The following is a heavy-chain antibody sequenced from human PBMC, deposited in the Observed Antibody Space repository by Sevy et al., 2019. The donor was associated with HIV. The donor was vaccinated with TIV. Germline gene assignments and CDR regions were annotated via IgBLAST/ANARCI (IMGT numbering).Heavy chain of an antibody. CDR3: ARDVEGGSYPNEEFAFGI. CDR2: IWYDGSNK. D-gene: IGHD1-26*01. J-gene: IGHJ3*02. CDR1: GFTFSSYG. V-gene: IGHV3-33*01. Sequence: GGSLRLSCAASGFTFSSYGMHWVRQAPGKGLEWVAVIWYDGSNKYYADSVKGRFTISRDNSKNTLYLQMNSLRAEDTAVYYCARDVEGGSYPNEEFAFGIWGQGTMVTVSS.